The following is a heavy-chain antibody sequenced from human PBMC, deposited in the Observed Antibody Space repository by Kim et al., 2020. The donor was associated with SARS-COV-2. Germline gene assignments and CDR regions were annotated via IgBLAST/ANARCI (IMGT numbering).Heavy chain of an antibody. CDR1: GFTFSSYA. V-gene: IGHV3-30*04. D-gene: IGHD2-2*01. J-gene: IGHJ5*02. CDR2: ISYDGSNK. Sequence: GGSLRLSCVASGFTFSSYAMHWVRQAPGKGLEWVAVISYDGSNKYYADSVKGRFTISRDNSKNTLYLQMNSLRAEDTAMYFCARGARYQLLWRFDPWGQGTLVTVSS. CDR3: ARGARYQLLWRFDP.